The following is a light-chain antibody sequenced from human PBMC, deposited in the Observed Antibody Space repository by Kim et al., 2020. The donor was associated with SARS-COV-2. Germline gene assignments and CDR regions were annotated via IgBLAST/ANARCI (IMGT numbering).Light chain of an antibody. CDR3: PQYCFPPRL. CDR1: PRVPHSF. J-gene: IGKJ2*01. CDR2: STS. V-gene: IGKV3-20*01. Sequence: FTPGDTALLSCRATPRVPHSFLSWYPQTPGQAPTLLIYSTSSRDTGIPDRFSGCGSGTDFTLTIRRLEAEYFAVYFCPQYCFPPRLFGQGTNLEI.